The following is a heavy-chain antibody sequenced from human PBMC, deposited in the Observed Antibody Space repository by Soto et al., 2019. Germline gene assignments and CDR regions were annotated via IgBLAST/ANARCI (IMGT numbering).Heavy chain of an antibody. V-gene: IGHV1-3*01. J-gene: IGHJ5*02. D-gene: IGHD6-13*01. CDR2: INAANGDT. CDR3: VRRHVSATGIDWFDP. CDR1: GYTFTSYG. Sequence: ASVKVSCKASGYTFTSYGIHWVRQAPGQRLEWMGWINAANGDTKYSPKFQGRVTITRDTSASTAYMELSSLRSEDTAVYYCVRRHVSATGIDWFDPWGQGTRVIVS.